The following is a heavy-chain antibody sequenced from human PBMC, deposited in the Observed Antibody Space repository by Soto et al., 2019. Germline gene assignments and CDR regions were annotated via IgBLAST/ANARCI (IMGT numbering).Heavy chain of an antibody. Sequence: ASVKVSCKASGYTFTSYGISWVRQAPGQGLEWMGWIKSGHGDTKYSQKFQGRVTITRDTSARTAYMELSSLRSEDTAVYYCARGYEGALDYWGQGTLVTVSS. D-gene: IGHD5-12*01. V-gene: IGHV1-18*01. CDR2: IKSGHGDT. J-gene: IGHJ4*02. CDR3: ARGYEGALDY. CDR1: GYTFTSYG.